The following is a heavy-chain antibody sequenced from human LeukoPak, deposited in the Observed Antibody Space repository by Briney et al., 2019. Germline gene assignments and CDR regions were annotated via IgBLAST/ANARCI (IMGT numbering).Heavy chain of an antibody. CDR1: GFTFNYAW. D-gene: IGHD7-27*01. V-gene: IGHV3-15*04. J-gene: IGHJ4*02. Sequence: GGSLRLSCAASGFTFNYAWMSWVRQVPGKGLEWVGQTVSEIDGGTTDYAAPVKGRFTISRDDSENTLYLQMSSLKIEDTAIYYCTKDPPLTGGVYSAHWGPGTLVTVSS. CDR3: TKDPPLTGGVYSAH. CDR2: TVSEIDGGTT.